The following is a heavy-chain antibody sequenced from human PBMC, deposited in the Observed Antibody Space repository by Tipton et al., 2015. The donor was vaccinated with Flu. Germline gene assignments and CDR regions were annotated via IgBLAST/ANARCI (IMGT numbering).Heavy chain of an antibody. CDR1: GFTISSEY. J-gene: IGHJ3*01. V-gene: IGHV3-66*02. CDR3: ARGVAGAFDL. Sequence: SLRLSCVASGFTISSEYMSWVRQAPGKGLQWISVIHSGSYIYYADSVKGRFTISRDTSRNTLSLQMRSLRPDDTAVYYCARGVAGAFDLWGQGTMVTVSS. CDR2: IHSGSYI. D-gene: IGHD6-19*01.